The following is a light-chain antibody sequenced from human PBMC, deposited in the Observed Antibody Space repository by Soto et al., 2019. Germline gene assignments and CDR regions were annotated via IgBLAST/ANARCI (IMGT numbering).Light chain of an antibody. Sequence: EIVMTQSPATLSVSPGERAALSCRASQSVSSNLAWYQQKPGQAPRLLIYGASTRATGIPARFSGSGSGTEFTLTISSLQPDDFATYYCQQYNSYYTFGGGTKVDIK. CDR1: QSVSSN. CDR2: GAS. J-gene: IGKJ4*01. V-gene: IGKV3-15*01. CDR3: QQYNSYYT.